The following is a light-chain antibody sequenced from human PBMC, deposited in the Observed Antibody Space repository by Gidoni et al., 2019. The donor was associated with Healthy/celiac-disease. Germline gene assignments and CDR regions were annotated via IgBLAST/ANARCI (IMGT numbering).Light chain of an antibody. CDR1: QSVSSSY. CDR2: GAS. CDR3: QQYGHLT. J-gene: IGKJ3*01. Sequence: EIVLTQSPGTLSLSPGERATLSCRASQSVSSSYLAWYQQNPGQAPRLLIYGASSRATGIPDRFSGSGSGTDFTLTISRLEPEDFAVYYCQQYGHLTFGPXTKVDIK. V-gene: IGKV3-20*01.